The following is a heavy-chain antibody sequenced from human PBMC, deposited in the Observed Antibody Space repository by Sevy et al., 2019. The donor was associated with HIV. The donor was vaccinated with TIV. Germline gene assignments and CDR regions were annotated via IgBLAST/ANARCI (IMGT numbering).Heavy chain of an antibody. CDR3: AKEGPLWFGGFDP. D-gene: IGHD3-10*01. V-gene: IGHV3-9*01. J-gene: IGHJ5*02. CDR2: ISWNSGSI. CDR1: GFTFDDYA. Sequence: GGSLRLSCAASGFTFDDYAMHWVRQAPGKGLEWVSGISWNSGSIGYAHSVKGRFTISRDNAKNSLYLQMNSLRAEDTALYYCAKEGPLWFGGFDPWGQGTLVTVSS.